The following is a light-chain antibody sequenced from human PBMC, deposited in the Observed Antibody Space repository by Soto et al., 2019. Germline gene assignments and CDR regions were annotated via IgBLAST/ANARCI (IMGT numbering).Light chain of an antibody. CDR3: SSYTSTSTL. J-gene: IGLJ1*01. Sequence: QSVLTQPASVSGSPGQSITISCTGTSSDVGGYKYVSWYQLHPGTAPKLVIYDVTNRPSGVSNRFSGSKSGNTASLTISGLQAEDEADYFYSSYTSTSTLFGTGTKLTVL. CDR1: SSDVGGYKY. CDR2: DVT. V-gene: IGLV2-14*01.